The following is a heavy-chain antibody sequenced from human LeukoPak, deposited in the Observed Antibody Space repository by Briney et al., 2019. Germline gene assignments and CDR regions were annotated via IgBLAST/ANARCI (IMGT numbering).Heavy chain of an antibody. CDR3: ARDGGYFDWLPTFDY. V-gene: IGHV3-7*01. CDR2: IKQDGSEK. CDR1: GFTFSSYW. J-gene: IGHJ4*02. Sequence: GGPLRLSCAASGFTFSSYWMSWVRQAPGKGLEWVANIKQDGSEKYYVVSVKGRFTISRDNAKNSLYLQMNSLRAEDTAVYYCARDGGYFDWLPTFDYWGQGTLVTVSS. D-gene: IGHD3-9*01.